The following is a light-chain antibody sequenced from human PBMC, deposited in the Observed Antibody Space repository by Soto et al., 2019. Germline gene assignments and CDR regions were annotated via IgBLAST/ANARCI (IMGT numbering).Light chain of an antibody. V-gene: IGLV2-14*02. J-gene: IGLJ3*02. CDR2: EGT. CDR1: SSDFGSYSV. CDR3: CSYTSSNTPV. Sequence: QSALTQPASVSGSPGQSITISCTGTSSDFGSYSVVSWYQQHPGKAPKLLIYEGTKRPSGVSNRFSGSESGNTASLTISGLQAEDEADYYCCSYTSSNTPVFGGGTKLTVL.